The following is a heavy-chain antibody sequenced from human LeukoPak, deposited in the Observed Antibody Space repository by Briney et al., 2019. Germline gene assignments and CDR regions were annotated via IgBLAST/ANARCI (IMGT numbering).Heavy chain of an antibody. D-gene: IGHD6-19*01. J-gene: IGHJ1*01. V-gene: IGHV3-23*01. CDR3: TRNSGWYGLS. CDR2: ISWNSGSI. CDR1: GFTFSSYE. Sequence: GGSLRLSCAASGFTFSSYEMNWGRQAPGKGLEWVSGISWNSGSIGYADSVKGRFTISRDNSNNTLFLHLNSLRGEDTAVYYCTRNSGWYGLSWGQGTLVTVSS.